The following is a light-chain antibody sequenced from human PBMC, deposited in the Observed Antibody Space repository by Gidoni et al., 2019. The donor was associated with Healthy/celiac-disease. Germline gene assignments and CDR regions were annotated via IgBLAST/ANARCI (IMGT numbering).Light chain of an antibody. CDR1: QSVSSY. CDR2: DAS. J-gene: IGKJ4*01. V-gene: IGKV3-11*01. Sequence: EIVLTQSPATLSFSPGERATLSCRASQSVSSYLAWYQQKPGQAPRLLIHDASNRATGLPARFSGSGSGTDFTLTISSLEPEDVADYYCQQRSNWPPALTFGGXTKVEFK. CDR3: QQRSNWPPALT.